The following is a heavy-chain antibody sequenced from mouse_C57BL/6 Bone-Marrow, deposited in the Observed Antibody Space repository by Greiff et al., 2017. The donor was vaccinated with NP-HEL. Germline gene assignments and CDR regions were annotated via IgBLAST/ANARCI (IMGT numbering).Heavy chain of an antibody. CDR1: GYTFTSYW. V-gene: IGHV1-64*01. D-gene: IGHD2-5*01. CDR3: ARGRNYYSNYDYAMDY. J-gene: IGHJ4*01. Sequence: QVQLQQPGAELVKPGASVKLSCKASGYTFTSYWMHWVKQRPGQGLEWIGMIHPNSGSTNYNEKFKSKATLTVDKSFSTAYMQLSSLTSEDSAVYYCARGRNYYSNYDYAMDYWGQGTSVTVSS. CDR2: IHPNSGST.